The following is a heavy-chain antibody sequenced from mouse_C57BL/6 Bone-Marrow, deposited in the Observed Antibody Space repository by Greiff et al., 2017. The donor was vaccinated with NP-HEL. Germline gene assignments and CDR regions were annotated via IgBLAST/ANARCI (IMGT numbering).Heavy chain of an antibody. V-gene: IGHV1-61*01. CDR1: GYTFTSYW. D-gene: IGHD2-4*01. CDR3: ARGDYYDYY. J-gene: IGHJ3*01. CDR2: IYPSDSET. Sequence: QVQLQQPGAELVRPGSSVKLSCKASGYTFTSYWMDWVKQRPGQGLEWIGNIYPSDSETHYNQKFKDKATLTVDKSSSTAYMQLSSLTSEDSAVYYGARGDYYDYYWGQGTLVTVSA.